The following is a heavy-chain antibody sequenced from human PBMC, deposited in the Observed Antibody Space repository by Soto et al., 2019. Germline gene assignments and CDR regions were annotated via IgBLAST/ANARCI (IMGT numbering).Heavy chain of an antibody. D-gene: IGHD2-2*01. CDR1: GGSFSGYY. CDR2: INHSGST. J-gene: IGHJ6*03. Sequence: QVQLQQWGAGLLKPSETLSLTCAVYGGSFSGYYWSWIRQPPGKGLEWIGEINHSGSTNYNPSLKSRVTISVDTSKNQFSLKLSSVTAADTAMYYCARGDIVVVPAAMPGYYYYYMDVWGKGTTVTVSS. CDR3: ARGDIVVVPAAMPGYYYYYMDV. V-gene: IGHV4-34*01.